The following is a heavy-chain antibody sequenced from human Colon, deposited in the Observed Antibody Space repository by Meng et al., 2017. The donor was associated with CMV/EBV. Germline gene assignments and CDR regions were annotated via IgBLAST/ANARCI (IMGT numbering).Heavy chain of an antibody. CDR3: ARGGVPGNGFDI. V-gene: IGHV1-2*02. D-gene: IGHD3-16*01. CDR2: INPESGGA. J-gene: IGHJ3*02. Sequence: ASVKVSCKASGYTFTGYYMHWVRQAPGQGLEWMGWINPESGGADYAQSFQGRVTMTRDTSISTASMELSRLTSDDTAVYYCARGGVPGNGFDIWGQGTVVTVSS. CDR1: GYTFTGYY.